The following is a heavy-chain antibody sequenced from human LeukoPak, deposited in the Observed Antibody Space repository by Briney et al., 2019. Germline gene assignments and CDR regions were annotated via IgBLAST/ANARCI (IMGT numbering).Heavy chain of an antibody. J-gene: IGHJ4*02. Sequence: GASVKVSCKASGYTFTGHDVHWVRQAPGQGLEWMAWINPNNGATDYAQKFQDRVTVTRDTPISTVYMELRSLTSDDTAVYYCARKSLWTVDFWGQGTLVSVSS. D-gene: IGHD3/OR15-3a*01. CDR1: GYTFTGHD. CDR2: INPNNGAT. CDR3: ARKSLWTVDF. V-gene: IGHV1-2*02.